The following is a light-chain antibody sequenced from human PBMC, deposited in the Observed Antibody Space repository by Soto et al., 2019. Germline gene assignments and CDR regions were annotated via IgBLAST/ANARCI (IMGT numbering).Light chain of an antibody. Sequence: EIVLTQSPGTLSLSPGERATLSCRASQSVSSSYLAWYQQKPGQAPRLLIYGASSRATGIPDWFSGSGCGTDFTLTIIRLEPQDVAVYYCQQQGSGPPFTFGPGTKVDIK. CDR1: QSVSSSY. V-gene: IGKV3-20*01. CDR3: QQQGSGPPFT. J-gene: IGKJ3*01. CDR2: GAS.